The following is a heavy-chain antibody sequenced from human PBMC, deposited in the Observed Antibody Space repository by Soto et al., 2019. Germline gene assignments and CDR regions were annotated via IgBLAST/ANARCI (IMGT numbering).Heavy chain of an antibody. CDR3: ALTGARRSYFDY. CDR2: IYHSGST. V-gene: IGHV4-4*02. Sequence: SETLSLTCAVSGGSISSSNWWSWVRQPPGKGLEWIEEIYHSGSTNYNPSLKSRVTISVDKSKNQFSLKLSSVTAADTAVYYCALTGARRSYFDYWGQGTLVTVSS. CDR1: GGSISSSNW. D-gene: IGHD1-20*01. J-gene: IGHJ4*02.